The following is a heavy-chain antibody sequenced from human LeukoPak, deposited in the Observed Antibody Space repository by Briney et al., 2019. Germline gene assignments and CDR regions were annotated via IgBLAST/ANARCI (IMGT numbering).Heavy chain of an antibody. Sequence: SETLSLTRAVYGGSFSGYYWSWIRQPPGKGLEWIGEINHSGSTNYNPSLKSRVTISVDTSKNQFSLKLSSVTAADTAVYYCASRGISVVVPAASGRRNWFDPWGQGTLVTVSS. CDR1: GGSFSGYY. CDR3: ASRGISVVVPAASGRRNWFDP. J-gene: IGHJ5*02. D-gene: IGHD2-2*01. CDR2: INHSGST. V-gene: IGHV4-34*01.